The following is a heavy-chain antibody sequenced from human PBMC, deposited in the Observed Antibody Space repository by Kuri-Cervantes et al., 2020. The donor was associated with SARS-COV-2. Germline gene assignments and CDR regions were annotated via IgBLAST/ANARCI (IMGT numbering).Heavy chain of an antibody. Sequence: GESLKISCAASGFTFSSYSMNWVRQAPGKGLEWVSSISSSSSYIYYADSVKGRFTISRDNAKNSLYLQMNSLRAEDTAVDYCARQRDTAMDTASPFDYWGQGTLVTVSS. D-gene: IGHD5-18*01. CDR1: GFTFSSYS. CDR2: ISSSSSYI. V-gene: IGHV3-21*01. J-gene: IGHJ4*02. CDR3: ARQRDTAMDTASPFDY.